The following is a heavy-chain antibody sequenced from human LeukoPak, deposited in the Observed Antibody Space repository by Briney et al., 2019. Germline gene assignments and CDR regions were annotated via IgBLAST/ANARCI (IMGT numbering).Heavy chain of an antibody. Sequence: GESLRLSCAVSAVTFSSYAMTWVRQAAGQGLKWVACIRCSDGSTNYAETVQGRFTISRDNSNNTLYLQMNSMRAEDTAVYYCARDGVATNDWQPDYGGQGTLVTVSA. D-gene: IGHD5-24*01. CDR3: ARDGVATNDWQPDY. CDR2: IRCSDGST. CDR1: AVTFSSYA. V-gene: IGHV3-23*01. J-gene: IGHJ4*02.